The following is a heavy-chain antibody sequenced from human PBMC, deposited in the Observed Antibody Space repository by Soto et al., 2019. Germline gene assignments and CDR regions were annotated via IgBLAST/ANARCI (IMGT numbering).Heavy chain of an antibody. CDR2: IYTRGDT. Sequence: SSETLSITCTVSGGSMISYYWNWIRQPAGKGLEWIGRIYTRGDTNYDPSLKSRVTISIDTSKNEFSLKLTSVTAADTAVYYCAGVRDDIFYGMDVSGQGTSVSVSS. CDR3: AGVRDDIFYGMDV. D-gene: IGHD3-9*01. CDR1: GGSMISYY. J-gene: IGHJ6*02. V-gene: IGHV4-4*07.